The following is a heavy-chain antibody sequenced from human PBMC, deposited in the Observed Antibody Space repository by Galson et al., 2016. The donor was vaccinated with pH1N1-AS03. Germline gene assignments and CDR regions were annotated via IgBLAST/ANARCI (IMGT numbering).Heavy chain of an antibody. CDR3: ASESFPRDVVDIFGLGAYGLDV. CDR2: IIPNFDTA. V-gene: IGHV1-69*06. CDR1: GGTFSSSI. J-gene: IGHJ6*02. Sequence: SVKVSCKASGGTFSSSIFNWVGQAPGQGLEWMGGIIPNFDTANYAQKFQGRVTITADISTNTAYMELSSLRSEDTAVKYCASESFPRDVVDIFGLGAYGLDVWGQGTTVTVSS. D-gene: IGHD5-12*01.